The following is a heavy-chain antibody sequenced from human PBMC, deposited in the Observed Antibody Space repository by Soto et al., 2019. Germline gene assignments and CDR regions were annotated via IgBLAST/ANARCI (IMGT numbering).Heavy chain of an antibody. J-gene: IGHJ6*02. CDR3: AREISPYYDFWVMDV. CDR2: INAGNGNT. CDR1: GYTFTSYA. V-gene: IGHV1-3*01. D-gene: IGHD3-3*01. Sequence: ASVKVSCKASGYTFTSYAMHWVRQAPGQRPEWMGWINAGNGNTKYSQKFQGRVTITRDTSASTAYMELSSLRSEDTAVYYCAREISPYYDFWVMDVWGQGTTVTVSS.